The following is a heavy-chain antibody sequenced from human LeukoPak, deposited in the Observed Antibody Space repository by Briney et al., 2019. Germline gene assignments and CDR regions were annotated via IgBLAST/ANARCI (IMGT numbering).Heavy chain of an antibody. CDR1: GFTFSSYG. Sequence: GGSLRLSCAASGFTFSSYGMHWVRQAPGKGLEWVAFIRYDGSNKYYADSVKGRFTISRDNSKNTLYLQMNSLRAEDTAVYYCAKDQQQQLVREWFDPWGQGTLVTVSS. CDR3: AKDQQQQLVREWFDP. V-gene: IGHV3-30*02. D-gene: IGHD6-13*01. CDR2: IRYDGSNK. J-gene: IGHJ5*02.